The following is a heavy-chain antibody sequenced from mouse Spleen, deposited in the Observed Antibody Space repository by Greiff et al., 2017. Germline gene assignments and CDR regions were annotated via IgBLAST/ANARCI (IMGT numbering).Heavy chain of an antibody. CDR2: INYDGSST. V-gene: IGHV5-16*01. Sequence: EVKLVESEGGLVQPGSSMKLSCTASGFTFSDYYMAWVRQVPEKGLEWVANINYDGSSTYYLDSLKSRFIISRDNAKNILYLQMSSLKSEDTATYYCATLYDPWRFAYWGQGTLVTVSA. CDR3: ATLYDPWRFAY. CDR1: GFTFSDYY. D-gene: IGHD2-3*01. J-gene: IGHJ3*01.